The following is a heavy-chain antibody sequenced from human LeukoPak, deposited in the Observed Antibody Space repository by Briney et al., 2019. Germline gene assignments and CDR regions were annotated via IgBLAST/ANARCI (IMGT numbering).Heavy chain of an antibody. CDR1: GFTFSSYG. D-gene: IGHD1-26*01. V-gene: IGHV3-30*18. J-gene: IGHJ4*02. CDR2: ISYDGSNK. Sequence: GRSLRLSCAASGFTFSSYGMHWVRQAPGKGLEWVAVISYDGSNKYYADSVRGRFTISRDNSKNTLYLQMNSLRAEDTAVYYCAKDWSYYEYYFDYWGQGTLVTVSS. CDR3: AKDWSYYEYYFDY.